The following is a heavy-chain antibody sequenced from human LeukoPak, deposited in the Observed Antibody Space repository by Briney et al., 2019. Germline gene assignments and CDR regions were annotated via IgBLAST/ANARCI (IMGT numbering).Heavy chain of an antibody. D-gene: IGHD1-1*01. CDR2: IYFIVSA. J-gene: IGHJ4*02. CDR3: AGTGMYNKNYLDY. Sequence: PSETLSLTCTVSGGSISYYYWCWIRQPPGKGLEWIGHIYFIVSANYNPPLKSRVTISVDTSKNRIPLKLSSVTAAATSGYYCAGTGMYNKNYLDYWGQGNLVTVSS. V-gene: IGHV4-59*01. CDR1: GGSISYYY.